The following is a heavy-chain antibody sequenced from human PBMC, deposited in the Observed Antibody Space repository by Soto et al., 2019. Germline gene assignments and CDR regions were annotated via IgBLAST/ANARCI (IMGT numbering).Heavy chain of an antibody. CDR3: ARARTVRDAFDI. V-gene: IGHV4-4*02. D-gene: IGHD3-10*02. CDR2: MYHRGST. CDR1: GGSISSTNW. Sequence: QVQLQESGPGLVRPSLTLSLTCAVSGGSISSTNWWSWVRQPPGKGLEWIGEMYHRGSTNYNPSLKSRVTISVDKSNNQVSLKLNSVTAAYTAVYYCARARTVRDAFDIWGQGTMVTVSS. J-gene: IGHJ3*02.